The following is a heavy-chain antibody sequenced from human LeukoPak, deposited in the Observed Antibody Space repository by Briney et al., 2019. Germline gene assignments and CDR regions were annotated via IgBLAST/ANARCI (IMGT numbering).Heavy chain of an antibody. CDR1: GDSVSSNSAA. CDR2: TYYRSKWYN. CDR3: ARSEATEAVAVVAAITWFDP. J-gene: IGHJ5*02. Sequence: SQTLSLTCAISGDSVSSNSAAWNWIRQSPSRGLEWLGRTYYRSKWYNDYAVSVKSRITINPDTSKNQFSLQLNSVTPEDTAVYYCARSEATEAVAVVAAITWFDPWGQGTLVTVSS. D-gene: IGHD2-15*01. V-gene: IGHV6-1*01.